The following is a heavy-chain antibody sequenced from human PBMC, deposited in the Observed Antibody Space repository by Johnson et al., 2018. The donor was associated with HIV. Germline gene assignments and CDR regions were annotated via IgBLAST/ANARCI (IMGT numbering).Heavy chain of an antibody. CDR3: TRDSWGRGPHDAFDI. CDR2: IKSKTDGGTT. CDR1: GFTFSNAW. Sequence: MQLVESGGGVVRPGGSLRLSCAASGFTFSNAWMSWVRQAPGKGLEWVGRIKSKTDGGTTDYAAPVKGRFTIARDDSNNIANLEMNSLKTEDTAVYYCTRDSWGRGPHDAFDIWGQGTLVTVSS. V-gene: IGHV3-15*01. J-gene: IGHJ3*02. D-gene: IGHD7-27*01.